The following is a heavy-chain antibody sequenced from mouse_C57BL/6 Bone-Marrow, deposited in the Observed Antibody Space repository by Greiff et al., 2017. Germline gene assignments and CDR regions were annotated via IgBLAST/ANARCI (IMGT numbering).Heavy chain of an antibody. CDR1: GFNIKDDY. V-gene: IGHV14-4*01. D-gene: IGHD1-1*01. Sequence: VQLQQSGAELVRPGASVKLSCTASGFNIKDDYMHWVKQRPEQGLEWIGWIDPENGDTEYASKFQGKATITADTSSNTAYLQLSSLTSEDTAVYYCTTPITTVVEDYWGQGTSVTVSS. CDR3: TTPITTVVEDY. CDR2: IDPENGDT. J-gene: IGHJ4*01.